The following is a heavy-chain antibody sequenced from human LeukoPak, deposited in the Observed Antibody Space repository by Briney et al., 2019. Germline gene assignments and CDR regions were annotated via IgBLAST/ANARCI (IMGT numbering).Heavy chain of an antibody. CDR2: INHSEST. J-gene: IGHJ3*02. CDR3: ARGDDSSGYSTFDI. D-gene: IGHD3-22*01. V-gene: IGHV4-34*01. CDR1: GFAFSNYE. Sequence: GSLRLSCATSGFAFSNYEFNWVRQAPGKGLEWIGEINHSESTNYNPSLKSRVTISVDTSKNQFSLKLSSVTAADTAVYYCARGDDSSGYSTFDIWGQGTMVTVSS.